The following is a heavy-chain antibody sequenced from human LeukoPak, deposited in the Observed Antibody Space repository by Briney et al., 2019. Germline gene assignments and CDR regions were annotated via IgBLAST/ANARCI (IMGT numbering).Heavy chain of an antibody. CDR1: GGSISSGSYY. D-gene: IGHD3-3*01. Sequence: SETLSLTCTVSGGSISSGSYYWGWVRQPAGKGREWIGRIYTSGSTNYNPSLKSRVTISVDTSKNQFSLKLSSVTAADTAVYYCARADFWSGYYNFDYWGQGTLVTVSS. CDR3: ARADFWSGYYNFDY. J-gene: IGHJ4*02. CDR2: IYTSGST. V-gene: IGHV4-61*02.